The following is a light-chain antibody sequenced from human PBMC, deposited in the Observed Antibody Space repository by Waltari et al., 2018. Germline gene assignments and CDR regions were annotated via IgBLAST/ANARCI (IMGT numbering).Light chain of an antibody. CDR3: QQYYTTPYT. Sequence: DIVMTQSPDSLAVSLGERATINCKSSQSVLYSANNKNYLAWYQQKQGQPPNLLIYWASTRESGVPDRFSGSGSGTDFTLTISSLQAEDVAVYYCQQYYTTPYTFGQGTKLEIK. V-gene: IGKV4-1*01. CDR1: QSVLYSANNKNY. CDR2: WAS. J-gene: IGKJ2*01.